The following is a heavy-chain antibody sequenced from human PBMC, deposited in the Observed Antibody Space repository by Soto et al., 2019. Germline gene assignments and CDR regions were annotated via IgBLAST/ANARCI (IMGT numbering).Heavy chain of an antibody. CDR1: GGSFSGFY. Sequence: PSETLSLTCAVHGGSFSGFYWTWIRQPPGKGLEWIGEINHSGSSNYNPPLKSRVTMSLDTSRNQFSLSLNSVTAADTAVYYCARMAGPWYFDLWGRGTLATVSS. CDR3: ARMAGPWYFDL. J-gene: IGHJ2*01. V-gene: IGHV4-34*01. CDR2: INHSGSS.